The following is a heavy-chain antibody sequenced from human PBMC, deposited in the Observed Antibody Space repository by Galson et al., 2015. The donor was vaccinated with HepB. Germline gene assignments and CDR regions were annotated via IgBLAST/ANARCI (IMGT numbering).Heavy chain of an antibody. Sequence: TLSLTCTVSGGSISSGGYYWSWIRQHPGKGLEWIGYIYYSGSTYYNPSLKSRVTISVDTSKNQFSLKLSSVTAADTAVYYCARGMGGTSARCDPWGQGTLVTVSS. CDR1: GGSISSGGYY. D-gene: IGHD3-16*01. J-gene: IGHJ5*02. CDR3: ARGMGGTSARCDP. CDR2: IYYSGST. V-gene: IGHV4-31*03.